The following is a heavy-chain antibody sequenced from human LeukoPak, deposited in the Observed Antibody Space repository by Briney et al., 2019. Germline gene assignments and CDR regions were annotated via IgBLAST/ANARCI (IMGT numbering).Heavy chain of an antibody. CDR2: IYPGDSDT. CDR3: ARHRSSWYRGTDY. V-gene: IGHV5-51*01. D-gene: IGHD6-13*01. J-gene: IGHJ4*02. Sequence: GESLKISCNSSGYIYTSYWIGWVRQMPGKGLEWMGIIYPGDSDTRYSPSFHGQVTISADKSISTAYLQWSSLKASDTAMYYCARHRSSWYRGTDYWGQGTLVTVSS. CDR1: GYIYTSYW.